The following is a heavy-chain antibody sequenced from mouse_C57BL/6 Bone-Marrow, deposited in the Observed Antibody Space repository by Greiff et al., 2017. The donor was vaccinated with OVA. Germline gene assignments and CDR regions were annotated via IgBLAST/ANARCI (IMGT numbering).Heavy chain of an antibody. CDR3: ARSRGNYGYFDV. CDR2: IYPRSGNT. CDR1: GYTFTSYG. D-gene: IGHD2-1*01. J-gene: IGHJ1*03. V-gene: IGHV1-81*01. Sequence: ESGAELARPGASVKLSCKASGYTFTSYGISWVKQRTGQGLEWIGEIYPRSGNTYYNEKFKGKATLTADKSSSTAYMELRSLTSEDSAVYFCARSRGNYGYFDVWGTGTTVTVSS.